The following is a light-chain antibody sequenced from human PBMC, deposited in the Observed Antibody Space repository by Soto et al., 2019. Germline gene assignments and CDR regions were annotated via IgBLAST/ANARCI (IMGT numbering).Light chain of an antibody. CDR2: DTN. Sequence: QAVVIQEPSLTVAPGGTVTLTCGSSTGPVTTGHYPYWFQQKPGQVPRTLIYDTNNKQSWTPDRFSGSLLGGKGALTLSCAQPEYEADYYCLLTDSGFRMFGGGTKLTVL. CDR3: LLTDSGFRM. J-gene: IGLJ3*02. V-gene: IGLV7-46*01. CDR1: TGPVTTGHY.